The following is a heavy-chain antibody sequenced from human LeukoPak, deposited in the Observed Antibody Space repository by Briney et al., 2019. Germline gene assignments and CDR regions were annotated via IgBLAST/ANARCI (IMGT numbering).Heavy chain of an antibody. CDR3: ARERESLAYCGGDCYSVQDY. D-gene: IGHD2-21*02. CDR2: ISAYNGNT. Sequence: GASVKVSCKASGYTFTSYGIRWVRPAPGQGLAWMGWISAYNGNTNYAQKFQGRVTMTRDTSISTAYMELSRLRSDDTAVYYCARERESLAYCGGDCYSVQDYWGQGTLVTVSS. CDR1: GYTFTSYG. V-gene: IGHV1-18*01. J-gene: IGHJ4*02.